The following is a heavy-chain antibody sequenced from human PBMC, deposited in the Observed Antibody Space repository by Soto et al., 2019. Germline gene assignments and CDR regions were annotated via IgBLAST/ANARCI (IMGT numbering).Heavy chain of an antibody. CDR3: ARTNLKRAKCSGGSCYLWFDP. J-gene: IGHJ5*02. V-gene: IGHV4-31*03. Sequence: QEQLQESGPGLVKPSQTLSLTCTVSGGSISSGGYYWSWIRQHPGKGLEWIGYIYYSGSTYYNPSLKSRVTISVDTSKNQFSLKLSSVTAADTAVYYCARTNLKRAKCSGGSCYLWFDPWGQGTLVTVSS. D-gene: IGHD2-15*01. CDR1: GGSISSGGYY. CDR2: IYYSGST.